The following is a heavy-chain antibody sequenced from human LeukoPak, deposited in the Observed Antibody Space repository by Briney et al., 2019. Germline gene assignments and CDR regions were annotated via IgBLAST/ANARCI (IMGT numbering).Heavy chain of an antibody. J-gene: IGHJ4*02. CDR1: GFTFSTYE. Sequence: PGGSLRLSCAASGFTFSTYEMNWVRQAPGKGLEWVSYISSSGSIIYYAGSVKGRFTISRDNSKNTLYLQMNSLRAEDTAVYYCAKDSEAVALGYWGQGTLVTVSS. CDR3: AKDSEAVALGY. V-gene: IGHV3-48*03. D-gene: IGHD6-19*01. CDR2: ISSSGSII.